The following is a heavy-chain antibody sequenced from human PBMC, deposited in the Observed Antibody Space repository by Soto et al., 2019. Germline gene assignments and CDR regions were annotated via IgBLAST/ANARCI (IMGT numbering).Heavy chain of an antibody. Sequence: SDTLSLTCTVSGGSIRSGGYYWSWIRQHPGKGLEWIGYIYYSGSTYYNPSLKSRVTISVDTSKNQFSLKLSSVTAADTAVYYCARLGYCTNGVCYDIWGQGTMVT. CDR3: ARLGYCTNGVCYDI. D-gene: IGHD2-8*01. V-gene: IGHV4-31*03. J-gene: IGHJ3*02. CDR2: IYYSGST. CDR1: GGSIRSGGYY.